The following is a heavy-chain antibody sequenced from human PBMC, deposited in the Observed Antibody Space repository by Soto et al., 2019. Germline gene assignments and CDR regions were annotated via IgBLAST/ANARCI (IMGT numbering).Heavy chain of an antibody. J-gene: IGHJ6*02. Sequence: PGESLKISCKGSGYSFTSYWISWVRQMPGKGLEWMGRIDPSDSYTNYGPSFQGHVTISADKSISTAYLQWSSLKASNTAMYYCATPAPLTGAYYYYYGMDVWGQGTTVTVSS. CDR1: GYSFTSYW. CDR3: ATPAPLTGAYYYYYGMDV. D-gene: IGHD7-27*01. CDR2: IDPSDSYT. V-gene: IGHV5-10-1*01.